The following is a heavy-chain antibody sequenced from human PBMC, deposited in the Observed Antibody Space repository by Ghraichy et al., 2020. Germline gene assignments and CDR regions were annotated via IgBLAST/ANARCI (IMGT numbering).Heavy chain of an antibody. CDR2: TSYDGSNK. CDR3: AKERDSSGYYSFRGDYYGMDV. CDR1: GFTFSRYG. V-gene: IGHV3-30*18. J-gene: IGHJ6*02. Sequence: GGSLRLSCAASGFTFSRYGMHWVRQAPGKGLEWVAVTSYDGSNKNYADSVKGRSTISRDNSKNTLYLQMNSLRAEDTAMYYCAKERDSSGYYSFRGDYYGMDVWGQGTTVTVSS. D-gene: IGHD3-22*01.